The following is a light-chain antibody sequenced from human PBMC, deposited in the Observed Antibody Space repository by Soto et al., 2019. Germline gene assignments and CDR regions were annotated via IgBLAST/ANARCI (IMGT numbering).Light chain of an antibody. J-gene: IGKJ2*01. V-gene: IGKV3-15*01. CDR3: QHYNNWPYT. CDR2: GAS. CDR1: QSVGTY. Sequence: ETVLTQSPATLSVSPGDRATLSCRASQSVGTYLAWYQQKPGQAPRLLIYGASSRVTGIPGRCSGSGSGTEFTLTITSLQSADSAVYYCQHYNNWPYTFGQGTKLEIK.